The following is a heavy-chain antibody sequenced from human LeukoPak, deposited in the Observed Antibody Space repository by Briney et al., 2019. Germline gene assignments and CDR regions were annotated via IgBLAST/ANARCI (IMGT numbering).Heavy chain of an antibody. CDR2: LSGTSDGT. CDR3: AKVATWTHFDY. V-gene: IGHV3-23*01. Sequence: GGSLRLSCAASGFTFSNYGMSWVRQAPGKGLEWVSALSGTSDGTYYADSVKGRFSISRDNSKNTLYLQISSLRVEDTAVYYCAKVATWTHFDYWGQGILVTVSS. J-gene: IGHJ4*02. CDR1: GFTFSNYG. D-gene: IGHD3/OR15-3a*01.